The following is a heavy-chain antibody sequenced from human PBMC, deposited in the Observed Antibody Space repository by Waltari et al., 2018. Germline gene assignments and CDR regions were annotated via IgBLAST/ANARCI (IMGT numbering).Heavy chain of an antibody. CDR1: GFSFSSYP. J-gene: IGHJ5*01. CDR3: ASGANSDS. V-gene: IGHV3-48*02. D-gene: IGHD2-15*01. Sequence: ELPLVESGGGLVHPGGSLRPACAASGFSFSSYPLTCVHQAPGKGLEWVSVSSSGSGIMYYADSVKGRFTISRDNAKNSLYLQMSSLRDEDTAVYYCASGANSDSWGQGTLVTVCS. CDR2: SSSGSGIM.